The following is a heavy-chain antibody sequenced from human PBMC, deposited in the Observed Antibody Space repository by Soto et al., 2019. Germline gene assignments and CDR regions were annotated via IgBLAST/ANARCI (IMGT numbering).Heavy chain of an antibody. CDR3: AHPRGYGVFDAYDI. J-gene: IGHJ3*02. CDR1: GFTFSTYA. CDR2: ISASVDST. V-gene: IGHV3-23*01. D-gene: IGHD1-1*01. Sequence: GGSLSLSCAASGFTFSTYAMSWVRQAPGEGLEWVSAISASVDSTYSADSVKGRFTISRDNSMNALYLQMSSLRIEDTAVYYCAHPRGYGVFDAYDIWGQGTMVTVSS.